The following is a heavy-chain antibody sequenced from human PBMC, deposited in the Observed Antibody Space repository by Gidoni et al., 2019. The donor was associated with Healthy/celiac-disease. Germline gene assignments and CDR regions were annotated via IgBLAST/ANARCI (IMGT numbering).Heavy chain of an antibody. D-gene: IGHD2-2*02. CDR3: ARSNVVPAAIRRVNGTTSWFDP. CDR2: ISSSSSYI. V-gene: IGHV3-21*01. CDR1: GFTFSSYS. Sequence: EVQLVESGGGLVKPGGSLRLSCAASGFTFSSYSLNWSRQAPGKGLEWVSYISSSSSYIYYADSVKGRFTISRDNAKNSLYLQMNSLRAEDTAVYYCARSNVVPAAIRRVNGTTSWFDPWGQGTLVTVSS. J-gene: IGHJ5*02.